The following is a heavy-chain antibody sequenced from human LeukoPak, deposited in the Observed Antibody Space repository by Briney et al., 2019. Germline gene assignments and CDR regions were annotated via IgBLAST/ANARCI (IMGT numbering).Heavy chain of an antibody. CDR2: ISGSGVSGGNT. V-gene: IGHV3-23*01. Sequence: GGSLRLSCAASGFTFSSYAMSWVRQAPGKGLEWVSNISGSGVSGGNTYYADSVKGRFTISRDNSKNTLYLQMNSLRTEDTAVYYCAKSGNNRFDYWGQGTLVTVSS. D-gene: IGHD4-23*01. CDR1: GFTFSSYA. J-gene: IGHJ4*02. CDR3: AKSGNNRFDY.